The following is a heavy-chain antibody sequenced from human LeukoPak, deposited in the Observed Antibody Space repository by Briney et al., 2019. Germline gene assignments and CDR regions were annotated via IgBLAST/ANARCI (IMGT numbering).Heavy chain of an antibody. CDR1: GFSFSDAW. Sequence: GGSLRLSCTASGFSFSDAWMTWVRQAPGKGLEWVGRIKPIATGGTTEYAAPVKGRFTISRDDSKNTVYLQMNSLESEDTAVYYCTTPPDWGQGTLVTVSS. CDR3: TTPPD. J-gene: IGHJ4*02. V-gene: IGHV3-15*01. CDR2: IKPIATGGTT.